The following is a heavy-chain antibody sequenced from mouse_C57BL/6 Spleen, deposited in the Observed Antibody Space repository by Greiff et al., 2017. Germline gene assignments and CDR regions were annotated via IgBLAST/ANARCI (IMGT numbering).Heavy chain of an antibody. D-gene: IGHD2-2*01. CDR1: GYAFSSSW. J-gene: IGHJ4*01. CDR2: IYPGDGDT. Sequence: QVQLQQSGPELVKPGASVKISCTASGYAFSSSWMNWVKQRPGKGLEWIGRIYPGDGDTNYNGKFKGKATLTADKSSSTAYMQLSSLTSEDSAVYFCARTLYGYDDYAMDYWGQGTSVTVSS. CDR3: ARTLYGYDDYAMDY. V-gene: IGHV1-82*01.